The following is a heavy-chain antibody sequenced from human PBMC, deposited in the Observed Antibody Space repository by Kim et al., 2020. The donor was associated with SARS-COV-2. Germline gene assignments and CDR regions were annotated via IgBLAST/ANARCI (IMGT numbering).Heavy chain of an antibody. D-gene: IGHD4-17*01. J-gene: IGHJ3*02. Sequence: NYEQKFQGRVTMTEDTSTDTAYMELSSLRSEDTAVYYCATEILTVGAFDIWGQGTMVTVSS. V-gene: IGHV1-24*01. CDR3: ATEILTVGAFDI.